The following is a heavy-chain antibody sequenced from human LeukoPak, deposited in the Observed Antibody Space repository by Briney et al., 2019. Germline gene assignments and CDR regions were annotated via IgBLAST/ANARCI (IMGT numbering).Heavy chain of an antibody. D-gene: IGHD5-12*01. CDR1: GVTFSSYA. CDR3: AKCPRGGYNYFDY. J-gene: IGHJ4*02. Sequence: GGSLRLSCAASGVTFSSYAMSWVRQAPGKGLEWVSAISGSGGSTYYADSVKGRFTISRDNSKNTLYLQMNSLRAEDTAVYYCAKCPRGGYNYFDYWGQGTLVTVAS. V-gene: IGHV3-23*01. CDR2: ISGSGGST.